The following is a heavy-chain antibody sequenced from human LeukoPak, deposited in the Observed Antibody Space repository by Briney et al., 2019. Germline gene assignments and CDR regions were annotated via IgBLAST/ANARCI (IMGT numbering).Heavy chain of an antibody. J-gene: IGHJ3*01. D-gene: IGHD3-10*01. V-gene: IGHV3-48*03. CDR1: GFIFSSYE. CDR2: ISYSGNSI. Sequence: PGGSLRLSCAASGFIFSSYEMNWVRQAPGKGLEWVAFISYSGNSIYYADSVKGRFTISRDNAKNSLYLQMRSLGAEDTAIYYCARADYFRALDFWGQGTMVTVSS. CDR3: ARADYFRALDF.